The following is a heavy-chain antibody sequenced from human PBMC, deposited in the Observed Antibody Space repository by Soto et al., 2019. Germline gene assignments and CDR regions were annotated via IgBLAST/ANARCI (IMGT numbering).Heavy chain of an antibody. Sequence: EVQLVESGGGLVRPGGSLTLSCSASGFTFSSNAMNWVRQAPGKGLEWLSYISSASSIKYYADSVKGRFAISRDNVKNSXDXRMNSLRDDDTAVYYCARAHLGNLYKSRSNSLAIDSWGQGTLVIVSS. CDR3: ARAHLGNLYKSRSNSLAIDS. D-gene: IGHD3-16*01. CDR1: GFTFSSNA. CDR2: ISSASSIK. J-gene: IGHJ4*02. V-gene: IGHV3-48*02.